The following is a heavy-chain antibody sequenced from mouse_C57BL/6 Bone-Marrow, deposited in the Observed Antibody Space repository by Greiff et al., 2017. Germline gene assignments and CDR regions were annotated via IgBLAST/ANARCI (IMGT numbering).Heavy chain of an antibody. J-gene: IGHJ1*03. D-gene: IGHD4-1*01. V-gene: IGHV1-53*01. CDR1: GYTFTSYW. CDR2: INPSNGGT. CDR3: ARLDWDVWYFDV. Sequence: QVQLQQPGTELVKPGASVKLSCKASGYTFTSYWMHWVKQRPGQGLEWIGNINPSNGGTNYNEKFKSKATLTVDKSSSTAYMQLSSLTSEDSAVXYCARLDWDVWYFDVWGTGTTVTVSS.